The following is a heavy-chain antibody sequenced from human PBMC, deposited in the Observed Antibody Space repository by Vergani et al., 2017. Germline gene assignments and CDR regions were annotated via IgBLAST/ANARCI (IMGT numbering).Heavy chain of an antibody. J-gene: IGHJ4*02. CDR1: GGSISSGGYS. D-gene: IGHD6-19*01. Sequence: QLQLQESGSGLVKPSQTLSLTCAVSGGSISSGGYSWSWIRQPPGKGLEWIGRIYTSGSTNYNPSLKSRVTMSVDTSKNQFSLKLSSVTAADTAVYYCAREQWLVRCFDYWGQGTLVTVSS. V-gene: IGHV4-30-2*01. CDR3: AREQWLVRCFDY. CDR2: IYTSGST.